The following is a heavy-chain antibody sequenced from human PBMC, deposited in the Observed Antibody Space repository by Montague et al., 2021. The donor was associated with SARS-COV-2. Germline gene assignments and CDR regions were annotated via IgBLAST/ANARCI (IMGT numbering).Heavy chain of an antibody. D-gene: IGHD3-10*01. V-gene: IGHV4-59*01. Sequence: SETLSLTCTVSGGSISNYYWSWIRQPPGKGLEWIGYIYYSGSTNYNPSLKSRVTISVDTSKNQFSLKLSSVTAADTAVYYCARVQRGYYYGLEVSAHFDYWGQGTLVAVSS. CDR2: IYYSGST. CDR3: ARVQRGYYYGLEVSAHFDY. CDR1: GGSISNYY. J-gene: IGHJ4*02.